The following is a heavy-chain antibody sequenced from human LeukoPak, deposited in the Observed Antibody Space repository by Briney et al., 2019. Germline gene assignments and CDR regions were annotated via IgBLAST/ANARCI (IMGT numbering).Heavy chain of an antibody. V-gene: IGHV4-34*01. CDR1: GGSFSGNY. Sequence: SETLSLTCAVYGGSFSGNYWSWIRQPPGKGLEWIGEINHSGSTNYNPSLKSRVTISIDTSKNQFSLKLSSVTAADTAVYYCARQYSDILTGYHRGELYWYFDLWGRGTLVTVSS. CDR3: ARQYSDILTGYHRGELYWYFDL. CDR2: INHSGST. D-gene: IGHD3-9*01. J-gene: IGHJ2*01.